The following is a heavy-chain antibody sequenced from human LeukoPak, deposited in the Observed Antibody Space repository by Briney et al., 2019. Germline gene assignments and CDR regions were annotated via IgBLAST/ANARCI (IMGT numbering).Heavy chain of an antibody. Sequence: PGGSLRLSCAASRFTFSSYAMSWVRQAPGKGLEWVSAISGSGVSTYYADPVKGRFTISRDNSKNTLYLQMNSLRAEDTAVYYCAKSLFADYGDYARYWGQGTLVTVSS. CDR1: RFTFSSYA. V-gene: IGHV3-23*01. J-gene: IGHJ4*02. CDR3: AKSLFADYGDYARY. CDR2: ISGSGVST. D-gene: IGHD4-17*01.